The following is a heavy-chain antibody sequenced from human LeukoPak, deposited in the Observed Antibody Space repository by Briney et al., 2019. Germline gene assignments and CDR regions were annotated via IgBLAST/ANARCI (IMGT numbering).Heavy chain of an antibody. CDR2: ISSSSSYI. CDR3: ARDMDSGYGSFDY. J-gene: IGHJ4*02. V-gene: IGHV3-21*01. CDR1: GFTFSSYS. D-gene: IGHD5-12*01. Sequence: GGSLRLSCAASGFTFSSYSMNLVRQAPGKGLEWVSSISSSSSYIYYADSVKGRFTISRDNAKNSLYLQMNSLTAEDTAVYYCARDMDSGYGSFDYWGQGTLVTVSS.